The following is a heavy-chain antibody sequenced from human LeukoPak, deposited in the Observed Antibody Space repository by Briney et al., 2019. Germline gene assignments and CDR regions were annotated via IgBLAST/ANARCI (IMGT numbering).Heavy chain of an antibody. V-gene: IGHV4-39*01. CDR3: ATHSCTYYWFDY. Sequence: SETLSLTCTVSGGSIRSNSYYWGWIRQPPGKGLEWIGTIYYSGSTYYNPSLKSRVTISVDTSKNQFSLKLSSVTAADTAVYYCATHSCTYYWFDYWGQGTMVTVSS. D-gene: IGHD3-22*01. J-gene: IGHJ4*01. CDR2: IYYSGST. CDR1: GGSIRSNSYY.